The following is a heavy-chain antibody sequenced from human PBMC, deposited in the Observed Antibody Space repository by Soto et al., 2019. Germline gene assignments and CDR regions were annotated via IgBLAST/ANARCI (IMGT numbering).Heavy chain of an antibody. CDR3: ARERDGSSWSSAESLQS. CDR2: ISTYNANT. V-gene: IGHV1-18*01. J-gene: IGHJ1*01. D-gene: IGHD6-13*01. CDR1: GYIFSNYG. Sequence: GASVKVSCKASGYIFSNYGINWVRQAPGQGLEWMGWISTYNANTYYAQKFQGRVTMTTDTSTSTAYMELRSLRSDDTAVFYCARERDGSSWSSAESLQSWAQGTLVPSPQ.